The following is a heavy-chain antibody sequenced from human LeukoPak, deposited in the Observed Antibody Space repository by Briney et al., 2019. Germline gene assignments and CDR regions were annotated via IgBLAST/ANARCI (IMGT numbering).Heavy chain of an antibody. CDR1: GDSIFTTRYH. Sequence: SETLSLTCTVTGDSIFTTRYHWGWIRQPPGKGLEWIGSITYSGDTYENPSLESRVIISVDTSKNQFSLKLNSVTAADTAVYHCGRPRSAWFDAFDIWGQGTMVTVSS. D-gene: IGHD6-19*01. CDR2: ITYSGDT. CDR3: GRPRSAWFDAFDI. V-gene: IGHV4-39*01. J-gene: IGHJ3*02.